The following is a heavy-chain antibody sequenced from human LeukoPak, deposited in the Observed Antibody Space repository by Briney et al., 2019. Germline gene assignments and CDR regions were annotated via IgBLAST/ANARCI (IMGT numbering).Heavy chain of an antibody. D-gene: IGHD2/OR15-2a*01. CDR3: ARNILQAEGPFDY. J-gene: IGHJ4*02. CDR1: GGSFDNFY. V-gene: IGHV4-4*07. CDR2: IFSSGKT. Sequence: SETLSLTCTVSGGSFDNFYWSWVRQSAGKGLEWIGRIFSSGKTDYNPSLKSRITMSVDTSKNHFSLQVTSLSAADTAVYYCARNILQAEGPFDYGGQGTLVTVSS.